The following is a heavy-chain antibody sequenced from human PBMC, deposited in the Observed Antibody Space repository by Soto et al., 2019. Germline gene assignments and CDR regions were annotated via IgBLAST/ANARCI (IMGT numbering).Heavy chain of an antibody. J-gene: IGHJ4*02. V-gene: IGHV1-69*02. CDR2: IIPILGIA. CDR1: GGTFSSYT. Sequence: SVKVSCKASGGTFSSYTISWVRQAPGQGLEWMGRIIPILGIANYAQKFQGRVTITADKSTSTAYMELSSLRSEDTAVYYCARGARDDILTGYYSSWLDYWGQGTLVTVSS. D-gene: IGHD3-9*01. CDR3: ARGARDDILTGYYSSWLDY.